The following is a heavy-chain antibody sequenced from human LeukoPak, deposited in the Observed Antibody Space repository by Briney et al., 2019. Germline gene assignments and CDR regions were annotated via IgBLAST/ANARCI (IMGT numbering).Heavy chain of an antibody. D-gene: IGHD5-12*01. J-gene: IGHJ5*02. V-gene: IGHV4-34*01. Sequence: MSSETLSLTCAVYGGSFSGYYWSWIRQPPGKGLEWIGEINHSGSTNYNPSLKSRVTISVDTSKNQFSLKLSSVTAADTAVYYCARGGWLRWFDPWGQGTLVTVSS. CDR2: INHSGST. CDR1: GGSFSGYY. CDR3: ARGGWLRWFDP.